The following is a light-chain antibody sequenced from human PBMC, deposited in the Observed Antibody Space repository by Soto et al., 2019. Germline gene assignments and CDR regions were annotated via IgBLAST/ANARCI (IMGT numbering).Light chain of an antibody. CDR1: QDIRQY. CDR3: RHFYT. CDR2: DAS. Sequence: WTQSPPFLSASAGDRVSITCRASQDIRQYLVWYQQKPGKAPNVLIFDASSLQTGVPSRFSGSGSGTEFTLTITSLQPEDFATYYCRHFYTFGQGTKVDIK. J-gene: IGKJ2*01. V-gene: IGKV1-9*01.